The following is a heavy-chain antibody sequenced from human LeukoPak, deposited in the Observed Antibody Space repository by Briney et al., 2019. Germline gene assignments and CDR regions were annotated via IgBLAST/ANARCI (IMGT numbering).Heavy chain of an antibody. CDR1: GFTFSSYE. D-gene: IGHD3-10*01. Sequence: PGGSLRLSCAASGFTFSSYEMNWVRQAPGKGLEWGSYISSRGTTTYYAGSVKGRFTISRDNVTNSLYLQMNSLRAEGTAVYYCARGYGSGSSHIDYWGQGTLVTVSS. J-gene: IGHJ4*02. CDR2: ISSRGTTT. V-gene: IGHV3-48*03. CDR3: ARGYGSGSSHIDY.